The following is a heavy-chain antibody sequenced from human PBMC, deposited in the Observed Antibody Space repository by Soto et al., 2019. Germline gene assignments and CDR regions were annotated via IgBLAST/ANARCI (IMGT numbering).Heavy chain of an antibody. CDR3: ARARGDYDSSGYYGPLSAFDI. Sequence: GASVKVSCKASGYTFTSYGISWVRQAPGQGLEWMGWISAYNGNTNYAQKLQGRVIMTTDTSTSTAYMELRSLRSDDTAVYYCARARGDYDSSGYYGPLSAFDIWGQGTMVTVSS. J-gene: IGHJ3*02. CDR2: ISAYNGNT. V-gene: IGHV1-18*01. CDR1: GYTFTSYG. D-gene: IGHD3-22*01.